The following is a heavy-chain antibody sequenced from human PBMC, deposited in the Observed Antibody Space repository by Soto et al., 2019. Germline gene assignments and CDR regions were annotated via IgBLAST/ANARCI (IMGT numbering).Heavy chain of an antibody. Sequence: GGSLRLSCAASGFTFSSYWMSWVRQAPGKGLEWVANIKQDGSEKYYVDSVKGRFTISRDNAKNSLYLQMNSLRAEDTAVYYCARDIHDYGDYGKHNWFDPWGQGTLVTVPS. CDR3: ARDIHDYGDYGKHNWFDP. D-gene: IGHD4-17*01. J-gene: IGHJ5*02. V-gene: IGHV3-7*01. CDR1: GFTFSSYW. CDR2: IKQDGSEK.